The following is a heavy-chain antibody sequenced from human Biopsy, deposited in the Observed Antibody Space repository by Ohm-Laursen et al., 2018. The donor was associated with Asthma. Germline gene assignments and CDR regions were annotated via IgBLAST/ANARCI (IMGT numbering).Heavy chain of an antibody. D-gene: IGHD2-8*01. J-gene: IGHJ5*01. CDR3: ARDLSGYCTSSACYGFDS. V-gene: IGHV4-31*03. Sequence: TLSLTCTVSGGSLSSGPYYWSWVRQHPGKGLEWIGYINYSGSTFYSPSLESRFTVSVDTSKNQFSLKLSSVTAADTAVYYCARDLSGYCTSSACYGFDSWGQGTLVTVSS. CDR1: GGSLSSGPYY. CDR2: INYSGST.